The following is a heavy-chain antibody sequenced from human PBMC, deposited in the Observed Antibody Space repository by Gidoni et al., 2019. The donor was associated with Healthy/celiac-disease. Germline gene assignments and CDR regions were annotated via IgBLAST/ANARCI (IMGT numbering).Heavy chain of an antibody. V-gene: IGHV4-61*02. CDR2: IYTSGST. CDR1: GGSISSGSYY. J-gene: IGHJ4*02. D-gene: IGHD3-3*01. Sequence: QVQLQASGPGLVKPSQTLSLTCTVAGGSISSGSYYWSWIRQPAGKGLEWIGRIYTSGSTNYNPSLKSRVTISVDTSKNQFSLKLSSVTAADTAVYYCARAVRVRFLEWLDFDYWGQGTLVTVSS. CDR3: ARAVRVRFLEWLDFDY.